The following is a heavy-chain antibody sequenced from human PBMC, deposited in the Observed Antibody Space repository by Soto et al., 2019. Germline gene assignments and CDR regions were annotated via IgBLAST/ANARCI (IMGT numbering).Heavy chain of an antibody. CDR3: ARAEGYCSGGSCYGYYGMDV. Sequence: VASVKVSCKASGYTFTSYGISWVRQAPGQGLEWMGWISAYNGNTNYAQKLQGRVTMTTDTSTSTAYMELRSLRSDDTAVYYCARAEGYCSGGSCYGYYGMDVWGQGTTVTVSS. D-gene: IGHD2-15*01. CDR2: ISAYNGNT. CDR1: GYTFTSYG. V-gene: IGHV1-18*01. J-gene: IGHJ6*02.